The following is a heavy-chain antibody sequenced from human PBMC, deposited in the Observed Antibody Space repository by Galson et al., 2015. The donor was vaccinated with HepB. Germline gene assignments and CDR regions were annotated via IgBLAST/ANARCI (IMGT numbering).Heavy chain of an antibody. CDR2: IKQDGSEK. CDR3: ARVPLTVVTMGRVGAFDI. Sequence: LRLSCAASGFTFSSYWMSWVRQAPGKGLEWVANIKQDGSEKYYVDSVKGRFTISRDNAKNSLYLQMNSLRAEDTAVYYCARVPLTVVTMGRVGAFDIWGQGTMVTVSS. J-gene: IGHJ3*02. CDR1: GFTFSSYW. D-gene: IGHD4-23*01. V-gene: IGHV3-7*03.